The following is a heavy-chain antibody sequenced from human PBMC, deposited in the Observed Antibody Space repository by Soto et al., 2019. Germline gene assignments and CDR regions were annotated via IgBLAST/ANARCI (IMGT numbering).Heavy chain of an antibody. CDR1: GGTFSSYA. V-gene: IGHV1-69*13. D-gene: IGHD3-22*01. CDR3: ARAFRMYYYDSSGYYYGY. CDR2: IIPIFGTA. J-gene: IGHJ4*02. Sequence: ASVKVSCKASGGTFSSYAISWVRQAPGQGLEWMGGIIPIFGTANYAQKFQGRVTITADESTSTAYMELSSLRSEDTAAYYCARAFRMYYYDSSGYYYGYWGQGTLVTVSS.